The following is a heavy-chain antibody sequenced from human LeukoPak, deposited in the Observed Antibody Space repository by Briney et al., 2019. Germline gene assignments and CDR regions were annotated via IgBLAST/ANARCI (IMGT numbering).Heavy chain of an antibody. CDR1: GFIFSHFG. CDR3: ARDSCLIKTCLDY. V-gene: IGHV3-33*01. CDR2: IQSDGSQE. Sequence: QPGGSLRLSCATSGFIFSHFGMHWVRQAPSKGLEWVAAIQSDGSQEYFADSVKGRSTISRDKSKSTMYLQIDTLRAEDTAVYYCARDSCLIKTCLDYWGQGTLVTVSS. J-gene: IGHJ4*02. D-gene: IGHD3-10*01.